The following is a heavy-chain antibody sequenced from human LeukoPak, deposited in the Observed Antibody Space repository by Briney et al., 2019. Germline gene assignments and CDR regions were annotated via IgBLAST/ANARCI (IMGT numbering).Heavy chain of an antibody. J-gene: IGHJ6*03. CDR3: ARRGTGGFGELSSDYYYYMDV. CDR2: IYYSGST. CDR1: GGSISSSSYY. Sequence: SETLSLTCTVSGGSISSSSYYWGWIRQPPGKGLEWIGSIYYSGSTYYNPSLKSRVTISVDTSKNQFSLKLSSVTAADTAVYYCARRGTGGFGELSSDYYYYMDVRGKGTTVTVSS. V-gene: IGHV4-39*01. D-gene: IGHD3-10*01.